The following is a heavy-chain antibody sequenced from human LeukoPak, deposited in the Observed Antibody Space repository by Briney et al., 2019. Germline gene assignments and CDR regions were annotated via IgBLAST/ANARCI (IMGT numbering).Heavy chain of an antibody. CDR2: IWYDGSNK. V-gene: IGHV3-33*01. J-gene: IGHJ4*02. CDR3: ATARGGLWYYDSSGYLDY. D-gene: IGHD3-22*01. Sequence: TGGSLRLSCAASGFTFSSYGIHWVRQAPGKGLEWVAVIWYDGSNKYYADSVKGRFTISRDNSKNTLYLQMNSLRAEDTAVYYCATARGGLWYYDSSGYLDYWGQGTLVTVSS. CDR1: GFTFSSYG.